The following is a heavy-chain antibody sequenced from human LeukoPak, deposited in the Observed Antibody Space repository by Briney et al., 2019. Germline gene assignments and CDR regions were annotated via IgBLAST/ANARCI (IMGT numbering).Heavy chain of an antibody. CDR3: AKSSASSGWLDYFDY. Sequence: GGSLRLSCGASGFTFSGYWVTWVRQAPGKGLEWVANINEDGSEKYYVDSVKGRFTISRDNAKNSLSLQMNSLRAEDTAVYYCAKSSASSGWLDYFDYCGQGTLVTVSS. CDR2: INEDGSEK. CDR1: GFTFSGYW. D-gene: IGHD3-22*01. V-gene: IGHV3-7*03. J-gene: IGHJ4*02.